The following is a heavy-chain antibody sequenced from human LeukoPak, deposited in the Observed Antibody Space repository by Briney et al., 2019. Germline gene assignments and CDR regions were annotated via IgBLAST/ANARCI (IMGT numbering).Heavy chain of an antibody. CDR3: ARENYDILTGYLD. Sequence: PSQTLSLTCTVSGGSISSGDYYWSWIRQPPGKGLEWIGYIYYSGSTYYNPSLKSRVTISVDTSENQFSLKLSSVTAADTAVYYCARENYDILTGYLDWGQGTLVTVSS. J-gene: IGHJ4*02. CDR1: GGSISSGDYY. D-gene: IGHD3-9*01. V-gene: IGHV4-30-4*01. CDR2: IYYSGST.